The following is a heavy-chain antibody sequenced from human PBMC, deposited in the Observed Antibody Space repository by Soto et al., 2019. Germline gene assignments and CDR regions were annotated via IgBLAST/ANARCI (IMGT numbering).Heavy chain of an antibody. CDR3: ARDVDRVIAEAGFDY. V-gene: IGHV3-33*01. Sequence: QVQLVESGGGVVQPGRSLRLSCAASGFTFSSYGMHWVRQAPGKGLEWVAVIWYDGSNKYYADSVKGRFTISRDNSKNTLYLQMNSLRAEDTAVYYCARDVDRVIAEAGFDYWGQGTVVTVSS. J-gene: IGHJ4*02. CDR1: GFTFSSYG. D-gene: IGHD6-13*01. CDR2: IWYDGSNK.